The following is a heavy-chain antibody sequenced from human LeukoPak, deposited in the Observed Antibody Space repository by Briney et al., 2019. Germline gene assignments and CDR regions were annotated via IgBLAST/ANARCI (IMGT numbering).Heavy chain of an antibody. CDR1: GGSISSYY. CDR2: IYYSGST. CDR3: TYGSGSYYL. D-gene: IGHD3-10*01. Sequence: TPSETLSLTCTVSGGSISSYYWSWIRQPPGKGLEWIGYIYYSGSTDYNPSLKSRVTISVDTSKKQFSLKLSSVTAADTAVYYCTYGSGSYYLWGQGTLVTVSS. V-gene: IGHV4-59*01. J-gene: IGHJ4*02.